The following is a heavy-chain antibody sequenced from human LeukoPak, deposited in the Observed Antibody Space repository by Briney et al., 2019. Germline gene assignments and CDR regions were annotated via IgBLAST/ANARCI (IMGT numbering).Heavy chain of an antibody. Sequence: ASVKVSCKASGYTFTSYGISWVRQAPGQGVEGMGWISAYNGNTNYAQKLQGRVTMTTDTSTSTAYMELRSLRSDDTAVYYCARGTRYGSGSYSGYWGQGTLVTVSS. CDR3: ARGTRYGSGSYSGY. CDR1: GYTFTSYG. D-gene: IGHD3-10*01. CDR2: ISAYNGNT. V-gene: IGHV1-18*04. J-gene: IGHJ4*02.